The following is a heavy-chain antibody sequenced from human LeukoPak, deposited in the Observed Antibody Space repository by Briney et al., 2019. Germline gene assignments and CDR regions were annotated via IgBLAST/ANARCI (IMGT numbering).Heavy chain of an antibody. CDR1: GGAVGSYY. Sequence: SETLSLTCSVSGGAVGSYYWSWIRQPAGKGLGWIGRIYTSGSTNYNPSLRSRATISVDKSKSQFSLKLTSVTAADTAVYYCARDLSYCSSTRCYAPYYFDYWGQGTLVTVSS. CDR2: IYTSGST. CDR3: ARDLSYCSSTRCYAPYYFDY. V-gene: IGHV4-4*07. D-gene: IGHD2-2*01. J-gene: IGHJ4*02.